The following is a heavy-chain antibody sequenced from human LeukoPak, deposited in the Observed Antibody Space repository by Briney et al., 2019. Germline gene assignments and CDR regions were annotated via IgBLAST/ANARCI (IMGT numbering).Heavy chain of an antibody. CDR1: GFTFSNAW. V-gene: IGHV3-73*01. J-gene: IGHJ4*02. D-gene: IGHD3-10*02. CDR2: IRSKANSYAT. CDR3: LCTGDCGY. Sequence: PGGSLRLSCATSGFTFSNAWMNWVRQASGKGLEWVGRIRSKANSYATAYAASVKGKFIISTDDSKNTAYLQMNSLKTEDTAVYYCLCTGDCGYWGQGTLVTVSS.